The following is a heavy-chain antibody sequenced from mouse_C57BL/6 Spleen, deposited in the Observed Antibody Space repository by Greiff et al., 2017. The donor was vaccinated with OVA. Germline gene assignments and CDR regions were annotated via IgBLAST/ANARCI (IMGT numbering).Heavy chain of an antibody. V-gene: IGHV1-64*01. Sequence: QVQLQQSGAELVKPGASVKLSCKASGYTFTSYWMHWVKQRPGQGLEWIGMIHPNSGSTNYNEKFKSKATLTVDKSSSTAYMQLSSLTSEDSAVYYCARSGPYYGSSPYFDYWGQGTTLTVSS. CDR3: ARSGPYYGSSPYFDY. J-gene: IGHJ2*01. CDR1: GYTFTSYW. CDR2: IHPNSGST. D-gene: IGHD1-1*01.